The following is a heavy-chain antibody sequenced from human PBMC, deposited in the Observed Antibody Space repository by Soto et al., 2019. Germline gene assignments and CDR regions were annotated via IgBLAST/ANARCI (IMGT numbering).Heavy chain of an antibody. Sequence: PGGSLRLSCAASGFTFSSYGMTWVRQAPGKGLEWVSAISGSGGTTYYADSVRGRFTISRDNSQNTLYLQMNSLRAEDTAVYYCAKDRRGTAMVKGWFDPWGQGTLVTVSS. V-gene: IGHV3-23*01. CDR3: AKDRRGTAMVKGWFDP. CDR2: ISGSGGTT. D-gene: IGHD5-18*01. J-gene: IGHJ5*02. CDR1: GFTFSSYG.